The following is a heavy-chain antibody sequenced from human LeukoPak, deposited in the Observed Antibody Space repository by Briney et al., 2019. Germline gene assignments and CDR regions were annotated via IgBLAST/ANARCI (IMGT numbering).Heavy chain of an antibody. D-gene: IGHD1-14*01. J-gene: IGHJ4*02. CDR1: GFTFSSYV. Sequence: GRSLRLSCAASGFTFSSYVMHWVRQAPGKGLEWVAIISYDGSNEYYADSVKGRFAISRDNAKNTVSLQMNSLRVDDTAVYYCVGDLLIGGGSWSVPSLDSWGRGILVTVSS. CDR3: VGDLLIGGGSWSVPSLDS. V-gene: IGHV3-30*09. CDR2: ISYDGSNE.